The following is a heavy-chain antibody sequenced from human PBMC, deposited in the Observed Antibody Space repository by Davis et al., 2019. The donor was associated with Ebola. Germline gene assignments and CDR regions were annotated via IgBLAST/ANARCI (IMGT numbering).Heavy chain of an antibody. D-gene: IGHD2-2*01. CDR1: GYSFTSYW. V-gene: IGHV5-51*01. Sequence: PGGSLRLSCKGSGYSFTSYWSGWVRKMPGKGLEWMGIIYPGDSDTRYRPSFQGQVTISADKSISTAYLQWSSLKASDTAMYYCARHAWKGYCSSTSCGPFDYWGQGTLVTVSS. J-gene: IGHJ4*02. CDR3: ARHAWKGYCSSTSCGPFDY. CDR2: IYPGDSDT.